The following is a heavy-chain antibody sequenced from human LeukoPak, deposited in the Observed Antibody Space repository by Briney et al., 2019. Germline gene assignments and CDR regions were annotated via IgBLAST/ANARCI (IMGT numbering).Heavy chain of an antibody. J-gene: IGHJ5*02. V-gene: IGHV4-31*03. CDR1: LASISSGGYY. Sequence: SETLSLTCTVSLASISSGGYYWSWIRQHPGKGLEWIGYIYYSGSTYYNPSLKSRVTISVDTSKNQFSLKLSSVTAADTAVYYCASTHYYDSSGYYYELDWFDPWGQGTLVTVSS. CDR3: ASTHYYDSSGYYYELDWFDP. CDR2: IYYSGST. D-gene: IGHD3-22*01.